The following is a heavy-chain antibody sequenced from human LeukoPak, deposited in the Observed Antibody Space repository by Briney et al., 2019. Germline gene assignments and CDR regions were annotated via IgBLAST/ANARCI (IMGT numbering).Heavy chain of an antibody. Sequence: SETLSLTCTVSGASISSYYWTWLRQPAGKGLEWIGRIYTSGHINYNPSLRSRVTMSLDTPKNQFSLKLNSVTAADTAVYYCAREEVTRISSPPSYYYYMDVWGKGTTVTVSS. V-gene: IGHV4-4*07. CDR2: IYTSGHI. D-gene: IGHD6-6*01. J-gene: IGHJ6*03. CDR1: GASISSYY. CDR3: AREEVTRISSPPSYYYYMDV.